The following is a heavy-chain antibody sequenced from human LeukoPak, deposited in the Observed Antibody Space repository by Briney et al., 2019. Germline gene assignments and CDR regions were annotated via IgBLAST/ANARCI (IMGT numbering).Heavy chain of an antibody. CDR3: ARGKGITMVRGVISKGYYYGMDV. Sequence: ASVKVSCKASGYTFTNYYLHWVRQAPGQGLEWMGMINPSGGSTTYAQKFQGRVTMTRDTSTSTVYMELSNLRSGDTAVYYCARGKGITMVRGVISKGYYYGMDVWGQGTTVTVSS. J-gene: IGHJ6*02. D-gene: IGHD3-10*01. CDR1: GYTFTNYY. V-gene: IGHV1-46*01. CDR2: INPSGGST.